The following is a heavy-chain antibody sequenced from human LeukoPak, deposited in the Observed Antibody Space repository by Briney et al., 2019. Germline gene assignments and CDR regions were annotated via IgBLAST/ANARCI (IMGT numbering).Heavy chain of an antibody. CDR2: TYYRSKWYN. Sequence: SQTLSLTCAISGDSVSSNSAAWNWIRQSPSRGLEWLGRTYYRSKWYNDYAVSVKSRITINPDTSKNQFSLQLNSVTPVDTAVYYCARIRGRAAATGRDYYYYGMDVWGQGTTVTVSS. V-gene: IGHV6-1*01. J-gene: IGHJ6*02. D-gene: IGHD6-13*01. CDR3: ARIRGRAAATGRDYYYYGMDV. CDR1: GDSVSSNSAA.